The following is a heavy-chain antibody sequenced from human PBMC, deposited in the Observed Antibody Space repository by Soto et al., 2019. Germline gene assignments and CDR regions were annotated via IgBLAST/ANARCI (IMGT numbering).Heavy chain of an antibody. J-gene: IGHJ4*02. CDR3: AKTLTAMVHPYYFDY. V-gene: IGHV3-23*01. D-gene: IGHD5-18*01. Sequence: EVQLLESGGGLVQPGGSLRLSCAASGFTFSSYAMSWVRQAPGKGLEWVSAISGSGGSTYYADSVKGRFTISRDNSKNSLYLQMTSVSAEDTAVYYCAKTLTAMVHPYYFDYWGQGTLVTVSS. CDR2: ISGSGGST. CDR1: GFTFSSYA.